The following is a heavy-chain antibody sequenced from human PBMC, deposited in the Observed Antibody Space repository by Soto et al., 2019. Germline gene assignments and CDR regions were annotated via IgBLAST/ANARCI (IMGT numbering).Heavy chain of an antibody. CDR1: RFTFSDYA. D-gene: IGHD2-15*01. V-gene: IGHV3-23*01. J-gene: IGHJ4*02. CDR2: ISGSGDTT. CDR3: AKAAQGQCPGGSCYGYFDY. Sequence: GGSLRLSCAASRFTFSDYAINWVRQAPGQALGWVAAISGSGDTTYYTDSVKGRFTISRDNSKNTLYLQMNSLRAEDTAVYYCAKAAQGQCPGGSCYGYFDYWGPGTLVTVSS.